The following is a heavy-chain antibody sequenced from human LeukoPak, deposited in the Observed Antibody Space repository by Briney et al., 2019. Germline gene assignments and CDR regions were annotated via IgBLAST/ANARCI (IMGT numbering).Heavy chain of an antibody. CDR2: MYASGHT. D-gene: IGHD3-22*01. CDR3: AKQRVSNGYYYFDY. CDR1: GFAVRSNY. V-gene: IGHV3-53*01. J-gene: IGHJ4*02. Sequence: GGSLRLSCVASGFAVRSNYISWVRQAPGKGLEWVSVMYASGHTYYADSVRGRFTISRDISQKTLYLQMSSLTADDTAVYYCAKQRVSNGYYYFDYWGQGTLVTVSS.